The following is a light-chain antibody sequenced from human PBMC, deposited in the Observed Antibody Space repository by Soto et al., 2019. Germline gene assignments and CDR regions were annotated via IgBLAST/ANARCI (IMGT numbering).Light chain of an antibody. J-gene: IGKJ5*01. V-gene: IGKV3-11*01. CDR1: QSVSSS. Sequence: EIELTQSPATLPLSPGERATLSCRASQSVSSSLAWYQQKHGQAPRLLISDTSNRATGIPARFSGSGSGTDFTLTISSLEPEDFAVYYCQQRSDWRITFGQGTRLEIK. CDR2: DTS. CDR3: QQRSDWRIT.